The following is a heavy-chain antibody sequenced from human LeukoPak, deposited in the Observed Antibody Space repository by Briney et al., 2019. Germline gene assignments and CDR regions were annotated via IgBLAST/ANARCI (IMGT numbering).Heavy chain of an antibody. Sequence: PGGSLRLSCAASGFTFSNYAMSWVRQAPGKGLEWGSAISGSGGTTYYADSVKGRFTVSRDNSKNTLYLQVNSLRAADTAVYFCAKDVQSWPTYSDYWGQGTLVTVSS. V-gene: IGHV3-23*01. CDR3: AKDVQSWPTYSDY. CDR1: GFTFSNYA. D-gene: IGHD1-1*01. J-gene: IGHJ4*02. CDR2: ISGSGGTT.